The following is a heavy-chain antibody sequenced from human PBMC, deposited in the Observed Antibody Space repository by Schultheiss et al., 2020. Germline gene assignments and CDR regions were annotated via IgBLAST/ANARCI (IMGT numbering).Heavy chain of an antibody. CDR2: IYYSGST. CDR1: GGSFSSYY. D-gene: IGHD2-15*01. V-gene: IGHV4-59*12. J-gene: IGHJ5*02. CDR3: ARGGKRRINNWFDP. Sequence: SETLSLTCTVSGGSFSSYYWSWIRQPPGKGLEWIGYIYYSGSTNYNPSLKSRVTISVDTSKSHFSLKLSSVTAADTAVYYCARGGKRRINNWFDPWGQGTLVTVSS.